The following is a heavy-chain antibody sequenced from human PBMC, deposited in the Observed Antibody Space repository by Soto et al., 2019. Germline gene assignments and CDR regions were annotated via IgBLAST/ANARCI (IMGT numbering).Heavy chain of an antibody. CDR2: ISSSSSTI. J-gene: IGHJ3*02. Sequence: GGSLRLSCAASGFTFSSYSMNWVRQAPGKGLEWVSYISSSSSTIYYADSVKGRFTISRDNAKNSLYLQMNSLRAEDTAVYYCARDLELQREQPYDAFDIWGQGTMVTVSS. V-gene: IGHV3-48*01. CDR1: GFTFSSYS. CDR3: ARDLELQREQPYDAFDI. D-gene: IGHD1-7*01.